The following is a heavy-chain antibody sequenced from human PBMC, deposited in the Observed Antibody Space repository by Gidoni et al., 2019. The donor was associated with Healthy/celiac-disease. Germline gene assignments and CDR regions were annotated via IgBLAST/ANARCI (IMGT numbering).Heavy chain of an antibody. CDR1: GFTFCNAW. Sequence: EVQLVESGGGLVKPGGSLRLSCAASGFTFCNAWMSWVRQAPGKGLEWVGRIKSKTDGGTTDYAAPVKGRFTISRDDSKNTLYLKMNSLKTEDTAVYYCTTDLYNWNYEYYWGQGTLVTVSS. V-gene: IGHV3-15*01. J-gene: IGHJ4*02. CDR3: TTDLYNWNYEYY. D-gene: IGHD1-7*01. CDR2: IKSKTDGGTT.